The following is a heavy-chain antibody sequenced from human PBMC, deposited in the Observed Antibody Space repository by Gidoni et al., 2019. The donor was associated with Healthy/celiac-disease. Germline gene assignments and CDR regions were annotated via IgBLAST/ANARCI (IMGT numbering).Heavy chain of an antibody. CDR3: AKRRGGDCYLIDY. Sequence: QVQLLESRRGVVQPGRSLRLSCAASGFTFSSYGMHWVRQAPGKGLEWVEVISYDGSNKYYADSVKGRFTISRDNSKNTLYLQMNSLRAEDTAVYYCAKRRGGDCYLIDYWGQGTLVTVSS. J-gene: IGHJ4*02. CDR1: GFTFSSYG. V-gene: IGHV3-30*18. CDR2: ISYDGSNK. D-gene: IGHD2-21*02.